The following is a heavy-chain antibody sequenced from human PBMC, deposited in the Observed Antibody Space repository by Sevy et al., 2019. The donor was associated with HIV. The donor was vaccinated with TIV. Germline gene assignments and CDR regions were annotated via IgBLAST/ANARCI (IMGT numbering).Heavy chain of an antibody. CDR2: ISYDGSNK. J-gene: IGHJ6*02. V-gene: IGHV3-30-3*01. Sequence: GGSLRLSCAASGFTFSSYAMHWVRQAPGKGLEWVAVISYDGSNKYYANSVKGRFTISRYNSKNTLYLQMDGLRAAETALYYCARDDEPDYYYFDMDVWGQWTTLTVSS. CDR3: ARDDEPDYYYFDMDV. CDR1: GFTFSSYA.